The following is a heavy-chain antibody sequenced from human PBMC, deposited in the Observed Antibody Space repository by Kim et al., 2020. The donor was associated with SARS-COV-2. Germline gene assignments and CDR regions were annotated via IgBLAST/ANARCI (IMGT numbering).Heavy chain of an antibody. CDR1: GFSFSSYG. CDR3: AKDRVGWSVVPGDFDY. J-gene: IGHJ4*02. V-gene: IGHV3-30*18. CDR2: ISYDGNNK. Sequence: GGSLRLSCAASGFSFSSYGIHWVRQAPGKGLEWVASISYDGNNKYYAASVKGRFTISRDNSNNTLYLQMDNQRVEDTAVYYCAKDRVGWSVVPGDFDYWGQGTLVSVSS. D-gene: IGHD3-3*01.